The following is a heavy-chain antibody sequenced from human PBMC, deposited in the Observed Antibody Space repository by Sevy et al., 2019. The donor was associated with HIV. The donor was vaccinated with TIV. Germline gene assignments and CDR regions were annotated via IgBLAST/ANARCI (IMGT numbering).Heavy chain of an antibody. Sequence: GGSLRLSCAASGFTFSSYAMSCVRQAPGKGLEWVSTISSSGGSTYYADSVKGRFTISRDKSKNTLYLQMNSLRADDTAVFYRANPLFGLGSECPDYYYGMDVWGQGTPVTVSS. CDR1: GFTFSSYA. D-gene: IGHD3-10*01. V-gene: IGHV3-23*01. CDR2: ISSSGGST. CDR3: ANPLFGLGSECPDYYYGMDV. J-gene: IGHJ6*02.